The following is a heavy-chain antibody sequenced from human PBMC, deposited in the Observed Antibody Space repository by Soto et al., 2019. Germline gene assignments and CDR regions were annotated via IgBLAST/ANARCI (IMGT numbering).Heavy chain of an antibody. V-gene: IGHV4-31*03. D-gene: IGHD4-4*01. Sequence: SETLFLTCTVSGGSISSGGYYWSWIRQHPGKGLEWIGYIYYSGSTYYNPSLKSRVTISVDTSKNQFSLKLSSVTAADTAVYYCARVLKGNYSNPYYYYYGMDVWGQGTTVTVSS. CDR1: GGSISSGGYY. CDR2: IYYSGST. J-gene: IGHJ6*02. CDR3: ARVLKGNYSNPYYYYYGMDV.